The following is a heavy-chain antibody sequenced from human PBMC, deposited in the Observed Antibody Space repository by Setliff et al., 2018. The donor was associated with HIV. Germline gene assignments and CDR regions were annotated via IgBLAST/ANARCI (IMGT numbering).Heavy chain of an antibody. CDR2: ITPFNGNT. CDR1: GYTFTYRY. D-gene: IGHD6-19*01. CDR3: ASRNMGSGLPQGENAFDI. Sequence: SVKVSCKASGYTFTYRYLHWVRQAPGQALEWMGWITPFNGNTNYAQKFQDRVTITRDRSMSTAYMELSGLRSEDTAMYYCASRNMGSGLPQGENAFDIWGQGTMVTVSS. J-gene: IGHJ3*02. V-gene: IGHV1-45*02.